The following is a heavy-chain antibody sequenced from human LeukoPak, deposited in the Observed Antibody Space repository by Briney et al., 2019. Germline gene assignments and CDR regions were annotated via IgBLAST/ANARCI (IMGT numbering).Heavy chain of an antibody. V-gene: IGHV4-39*01. CDR1: GGSISSSSYY. D-gene: IGHD3-22*01. J-gene: IGHJ4*02. CDR3: ARHRYYYDSSGYPFPYYFDY. Sequence: SETLPLTCTVSGGSISSSSYYWGWIRQPPGKGLEWIGRNYYSGSTYYNPSLKSRVTISVDTSKNQFSLKLSSVTAADTAVYYCARHRYYYDSSGYPFPYYFDYWGQGTLVTVSS. CDR2: NYYSGST.